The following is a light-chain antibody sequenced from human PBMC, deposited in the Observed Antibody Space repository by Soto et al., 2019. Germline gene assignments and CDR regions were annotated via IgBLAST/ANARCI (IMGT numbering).Light chain of an antibody. CDR1: SSNIGAGYD. CDR3: QSYDSSLV. V-gene: IGLV1-40*01. J-gene: IGLJ2*01. CDR2: GNS. Sequence: QSVLTQPPSVSGAPGQRVTNSCTGSSSNIGAGYDVHWYQQLPGTAPKLLIYGNSNRPSGVPDRFSGSKSGTSASLAITGLQAEDEADYYYQSYDSSLVFGGGTKLTVL.